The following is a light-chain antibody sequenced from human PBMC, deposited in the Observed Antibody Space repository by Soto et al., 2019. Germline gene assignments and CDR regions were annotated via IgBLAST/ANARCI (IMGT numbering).Light chain of an antibody. CDR2: GAS. CDR1: QSVSRSY. CDR3: QQYNNWHTWT. J-gene: IGKJ1*01. V-gene: IGKV3-15*01. Sequence: EIVMTQSPATLSLSPGDRATLSCRASQSVSRSYLGWYQQKPGQAPRLLIYGASNRATGIPDRFSGSGSGTEFTLTITRLQSEDFAVYYCQQYNNWHTWTFGQGTKVDIK.